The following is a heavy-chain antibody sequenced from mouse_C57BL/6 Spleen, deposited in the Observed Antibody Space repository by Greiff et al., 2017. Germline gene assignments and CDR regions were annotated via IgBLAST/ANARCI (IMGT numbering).Heavy chain of an antibody. CDR2: INPNNGGT. Sequence: VQLQQSGPELVKPGASVKISCKASGYTFTDYYMNWVKQSHGKSLEWIGDINPNNGGTSYNQKFKGKATLTVDKSSSTAYMELRSLTSEDSAVYYCARLVYWYVDVWGTGATVTVSS. V-gene: IGHV1-26*01. J-gene: IGHJ1*03. CDR1: GYTFTDYY. D-gene: IGHD1-1*02. CDR3: ARLVYWYVDV.